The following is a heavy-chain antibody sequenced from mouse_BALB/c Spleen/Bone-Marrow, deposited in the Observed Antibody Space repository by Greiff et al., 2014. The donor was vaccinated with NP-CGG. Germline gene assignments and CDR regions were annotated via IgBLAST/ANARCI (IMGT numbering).Heavy chain of an antibody. V-gene: IGHV1-14*01. D-gene: IGHD2-14*01. Sequence: EVQLQESGPELVKPGASVKMSCKASGYTFTSYVMHWVKQKPGQGLEWIGYINPYNDGTKYNEKFKGKATLTSDKSSSTAYMELSSLTSEDSAVYYCARRGYDEGYYAMDYWGQGTSVTVSS. CDR3: ARRGYDEGYYAMDY. J-gene: IGHJ4*01. CDR1: GYTFTSYV. CDR2: INPYNDGT.